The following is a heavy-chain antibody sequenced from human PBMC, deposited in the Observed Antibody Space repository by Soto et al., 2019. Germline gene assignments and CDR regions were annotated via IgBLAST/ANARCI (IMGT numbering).Heavy chain of an antibody. J-gene: IGHJ6*02. CDR2: IYSSGST. V-gene: IGHV4-61*01. D-gene: IGHD3-22*01. Sequence: PSETLSLTCIVSGGSVSSGNYYWNWIRQPPGKGLEWIGYIYSSGSTKYSPSLKSRVTISADTSKNQVSLNMRSVTAADTAVYYCARNYDSSGYYYYAMDVWGQGTTVTVSS. CDR3: ARNYDSSGYYYYAMDV. CDR1: GGSVSSGNYY.